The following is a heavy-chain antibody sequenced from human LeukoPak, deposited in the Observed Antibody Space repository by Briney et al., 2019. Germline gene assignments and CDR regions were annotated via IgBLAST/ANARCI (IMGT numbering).Heavy chain of an antibody. D-gene: IGHD2-2*01. Sequence: SETLSLTCTVSGGSISSYYWSWLRQPAGKGLEWIGRIYSSGSTNYDPSLKSRVTMSVDTSKNQFSLKLSSVTAADTAVYYCARGQYHLLYWYFDLWGRGTLVTVSS. J-gene: IGHJ2*01. CDR1: GGSISSYY. CDR2: IYSSGST. CDR3: ARGQYHLLYWYFDL. V-gene: IGHV4-4*07.